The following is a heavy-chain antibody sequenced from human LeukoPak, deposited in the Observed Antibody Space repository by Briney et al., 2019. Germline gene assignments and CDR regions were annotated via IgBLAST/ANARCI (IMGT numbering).Heavy chain of an antibody. V-gene: IGHV3-30*03. J-gene: IGHJ4*02. CDR2: ISYDGSNK. D-gene: IGHD3-22*01. Sequence: GRSLILSCAASGFTFSSYGMHWVRQAPGKGLEWVALISYDGSNKYYADSVKGRFTISRDISKNTLYLQMNSLRAEDTAVYYCAASYYYDSSGYYSPGYWGQGTLVTVSS. CDR1: GFTFSSYG. CDR3: AASYYYDSSGYYSPGY.